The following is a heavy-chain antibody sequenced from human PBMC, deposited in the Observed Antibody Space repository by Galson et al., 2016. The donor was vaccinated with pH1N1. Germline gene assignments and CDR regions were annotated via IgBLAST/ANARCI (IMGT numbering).Heavy chain of an antibody. CDR1: GGSISSGGYY. V-gene: IGHV4-31*09. Sequence: LSLTCTVSGGSISSGGYYWSWIRQHPGKGLEWIGYIYYSGSTYYSPSLKRRVSISLDKSKNQFSLKLTSVTAADTAIYYCARRYTSFSDLDDWFFDLWGRGTLVTVSA. D-gene: IGHD3-9*01. CDR2: IYYSGST. J-gene: IGHJ2*01. CDR3: ARRYTSFSDLDDWFFDL.